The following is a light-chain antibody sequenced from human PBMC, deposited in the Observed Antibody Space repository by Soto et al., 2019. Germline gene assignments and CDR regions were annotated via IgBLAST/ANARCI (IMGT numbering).Light chain of an antibody. J-gene: IGLJ2*01. CDR1: TSNIGSNF. CDR3: AAWDDSLSGRV. CDR2: RNN. V-gene: IGLV1-47*01. Sequence: QSVLTQPPSASGTPGQRLTISCSGSTSNIGSNFVYWYQQLPGTAPKLLIDRNNQRPSGVPDRFSGTTSGTSASLAISGLRSEDEADYYCAAWDDSLSGRVFGGGTKVTVL.